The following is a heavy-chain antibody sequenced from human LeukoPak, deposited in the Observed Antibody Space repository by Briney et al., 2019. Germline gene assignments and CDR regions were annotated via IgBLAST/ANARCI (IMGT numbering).Heavy chain of an antibody. CDR3: AREHYYGSGSYDFGAFDI. J-gene: IGHJ3*02. Sequence: SETLSLTCTVSGDSISSSTYYWAWIRQPPGKGLEWIGSIYYSGSTYYNPSLKSRVTISVDTSKNQLSLKLSSVTAADTAVYYCAREHYYGSGSYDFGAFDIWGQGTLVTVSS. D-gene: IGHD3-10*01. CDR2: IYYSGST. CDR1: GDSISSSTYY. V-gene: IGHV4-39*07.